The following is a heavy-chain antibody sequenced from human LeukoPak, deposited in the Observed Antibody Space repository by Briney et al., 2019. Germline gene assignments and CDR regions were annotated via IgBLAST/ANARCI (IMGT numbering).Heavy chain of an antibody. Sequence: GGSLRLSCAASGFTFSSYGIHWVRRAPGKGLEWVAFIRYDGSNKYYADSVKGRFTISRDNSKNTLYLQMGSLRAEDTAVYYCAIFPPPQPPQVGATDYWGQGTLVTVSS. CDR1: GFTFSSYG. CDR2: IRYDGSNK. V-gene: IGHV3-30*02. CDR3: AIFPPPQPPQVGATDY. J-gene: IGHJ4*02. D-gene: IGHD1-26*01.